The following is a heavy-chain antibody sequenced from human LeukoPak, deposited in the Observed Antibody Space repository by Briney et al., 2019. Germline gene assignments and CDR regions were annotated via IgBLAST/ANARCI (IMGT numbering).Heavy chain of an antibody. J-gene: IGHJ4*02. CDR3: VKERAVAELPFDY. D-gene: IGHD6-19*01. V-gene: IGHV3-30*18. CDR2: ISYDGSNK. CDR1: GFTFSSIA. Sequence: SGGSLRLSCAASGFTFSSIAMSWVRQAPGKGLEWVAVISYDGSNKYYADSVKGRFTISRDNSKNTLYLQMNSLRAEDTAVYYCVKERAVAELPFDYWGQGTLVTVSS.